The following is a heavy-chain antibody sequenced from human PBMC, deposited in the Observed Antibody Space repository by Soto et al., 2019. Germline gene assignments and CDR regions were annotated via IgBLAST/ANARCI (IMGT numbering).Heavy chain of an antibody. Sequence: VQLVESGGGLVQPGRSLRLSCAASGFTFDDYAMHWVRQAPGKGLEWVSGISWNSGSIGYADSVKGRFTISRDNAKNSLYLQMNSLRAEDTALYYCAKAVAVAGLLDWFDPWGQGTLVTVSS. CDR3: AKAVAVAGLLDWFDP. J-gene: IGHJ5*02. CDR2: ISWNSGSI. V-gene: IGHV3-9*01. CDR1: GFTFDDYA. D-gene: IGHD6-19*01.